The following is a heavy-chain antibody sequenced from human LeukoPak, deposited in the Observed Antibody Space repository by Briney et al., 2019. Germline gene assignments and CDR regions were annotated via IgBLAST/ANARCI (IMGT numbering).Heavy chain of an antibody. CDR3: ARASARGAQFDY. D-gene: IGHD3-10*01. CDR2: IYSSGST. V-gene: IGHV4-4*07. Sequence: PSETLSLTCSVSGGSISSYYWSWIRQPAGKGLEWIGRIYSSGSTNYNPSLKTRVTMSLETSKNQFSLNLTTVTAADTAVYYCARASARGAQFDYWGQGTLVTVSS. CDR1: GGSISSYY. J-gene: IGHJ4*02.